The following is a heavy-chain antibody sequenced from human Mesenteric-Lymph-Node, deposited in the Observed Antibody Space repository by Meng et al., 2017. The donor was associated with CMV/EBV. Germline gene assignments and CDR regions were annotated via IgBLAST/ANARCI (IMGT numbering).Heavy chain of an antibody. J-gene: IGHJ5*02. CDR1: GFTFTDYW. Sequence: GESLKISCTASGFTFTDYWMSWVRQAPGKGLEWVANINQDGSVKYYVDSVKGRFTISRDNAKNSLYLQMNSLRAEDTALYYCARDPGYCSSTSCSGWFDPWGQGTLVTVSS. V-gene: IGHV3-7*01. CDR2: INQDGSVK. CDR3: ARDPGYCSSTSCSGWFDP. D-gene: IGHD2-2*01.